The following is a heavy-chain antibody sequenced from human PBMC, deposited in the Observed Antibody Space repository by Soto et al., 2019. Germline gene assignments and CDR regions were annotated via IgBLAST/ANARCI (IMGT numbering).Heavy chain of an antibody. V-gene: IGHV3-30-3*01. CDR1: GFTFSSYA. CDR2: ISYDGSNK. J-gene: IGHJ6*02. CDR3: XXXXXXXXXXXXXXXDX. Sequence: QVQLVESGGGVVQPGRSLRLSCAASGFTFSSYAMHWVRQAPGKGLEWVAVISYDGSNKYYADSVKGRFTISRDNSKNTLYLQMNSLRAEDTAXYXXXXXXXXXXXXXXXXXDXXXQGTTVTVSS.